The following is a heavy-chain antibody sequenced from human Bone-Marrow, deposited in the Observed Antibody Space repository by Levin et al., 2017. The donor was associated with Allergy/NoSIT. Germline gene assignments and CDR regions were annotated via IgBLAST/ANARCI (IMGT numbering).Heavy chain of an antibody. CDR1: EFTVSNNH. V-gene: IGHV3-66*04. CDR2: IYSGGST. J-gene: IGHJ4*02. CDR3: AGHTAGDY. Sequence: GASVKVSCAASEFTVSNNHMNWVRQAPGKGLEWVSLIYSGGSTYYADSVKGRFTISRDNSKNTLFLQMNSLRAEDTAVYYCAGHTAGDYWGQGALVTVSS. D-gene: IGHD5-18*01.